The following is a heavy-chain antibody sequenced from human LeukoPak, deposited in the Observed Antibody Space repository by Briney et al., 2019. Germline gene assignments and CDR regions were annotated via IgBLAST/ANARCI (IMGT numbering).Heavy chain of an antibody. V-gene: IGHV3-9*01. CDR3: AKGRDKYQLLSKNWFDP. Sequence: GRSLRLSCAASGFTLDDYAMHWVRQAPGKGLEWVSGISGSIGYADSVKGRFTISRDNAKNSLYLQMNSLRAEDTALYYCAKGRDKYQLLSKNWFDPWGQGTLVTVSS. J-gene: IGHJ5*02. D-gene: IGHD2-2*01. CDR2: ISGSI. CDR1: GFTLDDYA.